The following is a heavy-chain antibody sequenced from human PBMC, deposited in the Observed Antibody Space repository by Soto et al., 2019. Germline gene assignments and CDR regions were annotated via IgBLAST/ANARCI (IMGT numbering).Heavy chain of an antibody. CDR1: GFTFSNYW. CDR2: IKQDGSTK. Sequence: GGSLRLSCATSGFTFSNYWMDWVRQAPGKGLEWVANIKQDGSTKNYLDSVKGRFTISRDNAKNSVFLQMNNLRAEDTALYYCSNLGGFGSWGRGTRVTAPQ. J-gene: IGHJ4*02. CDR3: SNLGGFGS. V-gene: IGHV3-7*01. D-gene: IGHD3-10*01.